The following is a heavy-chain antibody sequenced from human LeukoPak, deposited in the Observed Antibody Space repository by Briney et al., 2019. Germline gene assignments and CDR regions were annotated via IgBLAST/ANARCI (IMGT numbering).Heavy chain of an antibody. Sequence: SETLSLTCTVSGGSISSGGYYWSWIRQPPGKGLEWIGEINHSGSTNYNPSLKSRVTISVDTSKNQFSLKLSSVTAADTAVYYCATANWARGDFDYWGRGTLLTVSS. CDR2: INHSGST. CDR3: ATANWARGDFDY. CDR1: GGSISSGGYY. V-gene: IGHV4-39*07. J-gene: IGHJ4*02. D-gene: IGHD7-27*01.